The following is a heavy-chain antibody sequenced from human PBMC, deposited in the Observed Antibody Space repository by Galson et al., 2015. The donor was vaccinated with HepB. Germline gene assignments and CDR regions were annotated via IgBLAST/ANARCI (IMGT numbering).Heavy chain of an antibody. V-gene: IGHV3-9*01. CDR1: GFTFDDYA. CDR2: ISWNSGSI. J-gene: IGHJ5*02. D-gene: IGHD4-17*01. CDR3: AKDKHGDYGSRRYNWFDP. Sequence: SLRLSCAASGFTFDDYAMHWVRQAPGKGLEWVSGISWNSGSIGYADSVKGRFTISRDNAKNSLYLQMNSLRAEDTALYYCAKDKHGDYGSRRYNWFDPWGQGTLVTVSS.